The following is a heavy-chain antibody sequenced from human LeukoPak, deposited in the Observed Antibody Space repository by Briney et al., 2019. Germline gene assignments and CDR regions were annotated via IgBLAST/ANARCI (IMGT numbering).Heavy chain of an antibody. V-gene: IGHV4-59*01. J-gene: IGHJ6*02. CDR1: GGSISSYY. Sequence: SETLSLTCTVSGGSISSYYWSWIRQPPGKGLEWIRYIYYSGSTNYNPSLKSRVTISVDTSKNQFSLKLNSVTAADTAVYYCARDYSNCGVDYGMDVWGQGTTVTVSS. CDR3: ARDYSNCGVDYGMDV. CDR2: IYYSGST. D-gene: IGHD4-11*01.